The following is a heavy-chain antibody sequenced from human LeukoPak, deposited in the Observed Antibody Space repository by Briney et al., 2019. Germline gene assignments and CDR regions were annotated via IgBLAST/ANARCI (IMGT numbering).Heavy chain of an antibody. Sequence: ASVKVSCKASGYTYTSYDINWVRQATGQGLEWMGWMNPNSGNTGYAQKFQGRVTMTRNTSISTAYVELSSLRSEDTAVYYCARVHFELKNYYYMDVWGKGTTVTVSS. V-gene: IGHV1-8*01. D-gene: IGHD3-10*01. CDR1: GYTYTSYD. CDR2: MNPNSGNT. J-gene: IGHJ6*03. CDR3: ARVHFELKNYYYMDV.